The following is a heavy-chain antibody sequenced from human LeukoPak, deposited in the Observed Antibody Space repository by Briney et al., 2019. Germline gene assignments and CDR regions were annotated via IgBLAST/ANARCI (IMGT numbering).Heavy chain of an antibody. D-gene: IGHD3-9*01. CDR1: GFTFSSYS. Sequence: GGSLRLSCAASGFTFSSYSMNWVRQAPGKGLEWVSSISSSSSYIYYADSVKGRFTISRDNAKNSLYLQMNSLRAEDTAVYYCARADYDILTGDFDYWGQGTLVTVSS. J-gene: IGHJ4*02. V-gene: IGHV3-21*01. CDR2: ISSSSSYI. CDR3: ARADYDILTGDFDY.